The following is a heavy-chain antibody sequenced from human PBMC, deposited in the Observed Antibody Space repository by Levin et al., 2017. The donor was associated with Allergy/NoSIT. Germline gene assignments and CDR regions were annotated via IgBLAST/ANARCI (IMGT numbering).Heavy chain of an antibody. V-gene: IGHV2-70*11. D-gene: IGHD6-13*01. CDR2: IDWDDDK. CDR3: ARIRVPPSPAAGTYYYYYYGMDV. J-gene: IGHJ6*02. CDR1: GFSLSTSGMC. Sequence: VSGPTLVKPTQTLTLTCAFSGFSLSTSGMCVSWIRQPPGKALEWLARIDWDDDKYYSTSLKTRLTISKDTSKNQVVLTMTNMDPVDTATYYCARIRVPPSPAAGTYYYYYYGMDVWGQGTTVTVSS.